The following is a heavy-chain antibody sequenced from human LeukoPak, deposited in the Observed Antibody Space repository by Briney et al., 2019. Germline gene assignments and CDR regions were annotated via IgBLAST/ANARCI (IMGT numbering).Heavy chain of an antibody. CDR2: INHSGST. J-gene: IGHJ4*02. Sequence: SETLSLTCAVYGGSFSGYYWSWIRQPPGKGLEWIGEINHSGSTNYNPSLKSRVTISVDTSKNQFSLKLSFVTAADTAVYYCARGRITIFGVVIGLGYWGQGTLVTVSS. CDR1: GGSFSGYY. D-gene: IGHD3-3*01. V-gene: IGHV4-34*01. CDR3: ARGRITIFGVVIGLGY.